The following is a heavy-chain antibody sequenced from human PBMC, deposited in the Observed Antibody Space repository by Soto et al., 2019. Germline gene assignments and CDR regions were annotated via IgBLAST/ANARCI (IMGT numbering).Heavy chain of an antibody. CDR1: GFSLSTSGMC. J-gene: IGHJ6*02. CDR2: IDWDDDK. CDR3: ARIRRVSNYPYYYYYSMDV. V-gene: IGHV2-70*01. Sequence: SGPTLVNPTQTLTLTCTFSGFSLSTSGMCVSWIRQPPGKALEWLALIDWDDDKYYSTSLKTRLTISKDTSKNQVVLTMTNMDPVDTATYYCARIRRVSNYPYYYYYSMDVWGQGTTVTVSS. D-gene: IGHD4-4*01.